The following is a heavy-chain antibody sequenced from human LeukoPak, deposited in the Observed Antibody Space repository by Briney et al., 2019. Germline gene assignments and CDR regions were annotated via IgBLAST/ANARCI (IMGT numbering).Heavy chain of an antibody. CDR2: INPSSGDT. V-gene: IGHV1-2*02. CDR1: GYTLTGYY. CDR3: AKNPYEYYFDY. Sequence: ASVKVSCTASGYTLTGYYMHWVRLAPGQGVEWMGWINPSSGDTNYAQKFQGRVTMTRDTSISTAYMELSRLRSDDTAVYYCAKNPYEYYFDYWGQGTLVTVSS. D-gene: IGHD5-12*01. J-gene: IGHJ4*02.